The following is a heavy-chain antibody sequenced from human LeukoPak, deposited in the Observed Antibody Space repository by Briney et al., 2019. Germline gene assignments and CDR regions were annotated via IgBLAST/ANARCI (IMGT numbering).Heavy chain of an antibody. CDR2: ISYDGINK. J-gene: IGHJ6*02. CDR3: ARDLQYYDILTGYYPYGMDV. CDR1: EFTFSSSG. D-gene: IGHD3-9*01. V-gene: IGHV3-30*03. Sequence: PGRSLRLSCTASEFTFSSSGMHWVRQAPGEGLEWVAVISYDGINKYYADSVKGRFTISRDNSKNTLYLQMNSLRAEDTAVYYCARDLQYYDILTGYYPYGMDVWGQGTTVTVSS.